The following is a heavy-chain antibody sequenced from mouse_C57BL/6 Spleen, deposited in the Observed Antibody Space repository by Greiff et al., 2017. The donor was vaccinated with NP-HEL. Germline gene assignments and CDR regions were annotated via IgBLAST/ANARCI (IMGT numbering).Heavy chain of an antibody. CDR3: ARPALSHWYFDV. V-gene: IGHV1-39*01. CDR1: GYSFTDYN. Sequence: EVQLQQSGPELVKPGASVKISCKASGYSFTDYNMNWVKQSNGKSLEWIGVINPNYGTTSYNQKFKGKATLTVDQSSSTAYLQLNSLTSEDSAVDYGARPALSHWYFDVWGTGTTVTVSS. D-gene: IGHD6-1*01. CDR2: INPNYGTT. J-gene: IGHJ1*03.